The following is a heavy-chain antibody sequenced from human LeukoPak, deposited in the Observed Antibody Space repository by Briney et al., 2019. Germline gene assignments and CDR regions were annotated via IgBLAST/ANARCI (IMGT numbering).Heavy chain of an antibody. Sequence: ASVKVSCKASGYTFTTYGITWVRQAPGQGLEWMGWISAYNGNTNYARKLQGRVTMTTDTSTSTGYMELRSLRSDDTAVYYCARVHHYYDILTGYGEYFCDSWGQGTLVTVSS. V-gene: IGHV1-18*01. D-gene: IGHD3-9*01. CDR1: GYTFTTYG. CDR2: ISAYNGNT. CDR3: ARVHHYYDILTGYGEYFCDS. J-gene: IGHJ4*02.